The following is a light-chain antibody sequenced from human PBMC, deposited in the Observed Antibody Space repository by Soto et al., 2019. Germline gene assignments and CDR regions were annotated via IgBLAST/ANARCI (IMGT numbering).Light chain of an antibody. CDR2: GAS. J-gene: IGKJ1*01. V-gene: IGKV3-20*01. Sequence: EIVLTKSPGTLSLSHGERATLSCRASQSVTSSYLAWYQQKPRQAPRLLISGASSSATGIPDRFSGSGSGTDLTLTISTLEPEDCAVYYCQQYGSSPRTFGQGTKVDIK. CDR3: QQYGSSPRT. CDR1: QSVTSSY.